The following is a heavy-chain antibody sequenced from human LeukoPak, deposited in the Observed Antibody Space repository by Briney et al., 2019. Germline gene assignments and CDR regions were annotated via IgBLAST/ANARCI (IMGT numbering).Heavy chain of an antibody. CDR2: ISARGSYK. Sequence: GGSLRLSCAASGFNFSDEYMSWIRQAPGEGPEGISYISARGSYKKYEDAVKGRFTISRENAKNTLHLQMNSLRGEDTADYYSGSSRGAAPYSHFDFWGQGLLVTVSS. D-gene: IGHD2-15*01. CDR1: GFNFSDEY. CDR3: GSSRGAAPYSHFDF. J-gene: IGHJ4*02. V-gene: IGHV3-11*03.